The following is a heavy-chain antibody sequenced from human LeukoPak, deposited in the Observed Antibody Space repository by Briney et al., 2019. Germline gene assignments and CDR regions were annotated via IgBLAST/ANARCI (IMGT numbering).Heavy chain of an antibody. CDR1: SGSINSYY. J-gene: IGHJ4*02. CDR3: ARHGYTASHYFLDY. D-gene: IGHD3-16*01. CDR2: IYTTGKT. Sequence: SETLSLTCTVSSGSINSYYWGWVRQPAGRGLEWIGRIYTTGKTDYNPSLKSRLTMSVDTSKRQFSLNLTSVTAADTAVYYCARHGYTASHYFLDYWSQGTLVTVSS. V-gene: IGHV4-4*07.